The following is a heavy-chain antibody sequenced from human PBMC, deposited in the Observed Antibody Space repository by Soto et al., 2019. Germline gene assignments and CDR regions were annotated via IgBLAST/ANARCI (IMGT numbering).Heavy chain of an antibody. J-gene: IGHJ4*01. CDR1: GYSFTSYW. CDR3: VAGFVVVIATHLEY. Sequence: SLKISCKGSGYSFTSYWIGWVRQMPGKGPEWMEIIYPGDSDTRYSPALQGQVTISADKSIRTAYLQWSSLKASDTAMYYRVAGFVVVIATHLEYWCQGALVNASS. D-gene: IGHD2-21*01. CDR2: IYPGDSDT. V-gene: IGHV5-51*01.